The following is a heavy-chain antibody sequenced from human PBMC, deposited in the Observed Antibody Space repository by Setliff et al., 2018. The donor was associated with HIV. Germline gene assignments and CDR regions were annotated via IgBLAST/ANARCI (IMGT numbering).Heavy chain of an antibody. CDR2: IYYSGST. D-gene: IGHD6-19*01. CDR3: ASQGRSGWLWGGFVS. V-gene: IGHV4-39*01. Sequence: SETLSLTCNVSGGSISTSSYYLIWVRQPPGEGLEWIGNIYYSGSTYYNPSLQSRITISVDTSQNQFSLKVSSVTASDTAVYYCASQGRSGWLWGGFVSWGQGTLVTVSS. J-gene: IGHJ4*02. CDR1: GGSISTSSYY.